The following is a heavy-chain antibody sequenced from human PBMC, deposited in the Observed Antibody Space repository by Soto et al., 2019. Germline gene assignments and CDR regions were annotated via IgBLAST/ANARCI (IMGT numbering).Heavy chain of an antibody. D-gene: IGHD2-2*02. CDR3: ARMQTDAIRYYGLDV. J-gene: IGHJ6*02. Sequence: GASVKVSCKASGYTFTGYYMHWVRQAPGQGLEWMGWINPNSGGTNYAQKFQGWVTMTRDTSISTAYMELSRLRSDDTAVYYCARMQTDAIRYYGLDVWGQGTTVTVSS. CDR2: INPNSGGT. V-gene: IGHV1-2*04. CDR1: GYTFTGYY.